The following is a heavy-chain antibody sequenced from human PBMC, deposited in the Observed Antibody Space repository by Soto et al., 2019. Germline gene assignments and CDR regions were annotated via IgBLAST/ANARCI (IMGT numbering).Heavy chain of an antibody. CDR3: AKDRSSSWSLDY. CDR1: GFTFSSYG. J-gene: IGHJ4*01. CDR2: ISYDGSNK. V-gene: IGHV3-30*18. D-gene: IGHD6-13*01. Sequence: XGSLRLSCAASGFTFSSYGMHWVRQAPGKGLEWVAVISYDGSNKYYADSVKGRFTISRDNSKNTLYLQMNSLRAEDTAVYYCAKDRSSSWSLDYWGHGPLVTVSS.